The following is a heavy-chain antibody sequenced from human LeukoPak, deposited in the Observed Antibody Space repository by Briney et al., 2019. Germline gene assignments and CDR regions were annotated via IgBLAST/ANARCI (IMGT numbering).Heavy chain of an antibody. J-gene: IGHJ5*02. CDR3: AKEPPGMITFGGVIVPSP. CDR1: GFTSSNAW. D-gene: IGHD3-16*02. CDR2: IKSKTDGGTT. V-gene: IGHV3-15*07. Sequence: GGSLRLSCAASGFTSSNAWMNWVRQAPGKGLEWVGRIKSKTDGGTTDYAVPVKGRFTISRDDSKNTLYLQMNSLRAEDTAVYYCAKEPPGMITFGGVIVPSPWGQGTLVTVSS.